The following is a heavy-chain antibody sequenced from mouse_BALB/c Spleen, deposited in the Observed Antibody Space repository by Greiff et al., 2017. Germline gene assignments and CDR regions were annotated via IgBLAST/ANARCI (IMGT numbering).Heavy chain of an antibody. D-gene: IGHD2-4*01. CDR1: GYTFTSYW. CDR2: IYPGDGDT. J-gene: IGHJ3*01. Sequence: VQLQESGAELARPGASVKLSCKASGYTFTSYWMQWVKQRPGQGLEWIGAIYPGDGDTRYTQKFKGKATLTADKSSSTAYMQLSSLASEDSAVYYCARSYYDTFAYWGQGTLVTVSA. CDR3: ARSYYDTFAY. V-gene: IGHV1-87*01.